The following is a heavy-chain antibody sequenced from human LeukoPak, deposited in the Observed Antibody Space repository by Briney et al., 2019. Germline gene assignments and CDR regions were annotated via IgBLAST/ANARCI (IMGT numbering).Heavy chain of an antibody. J-gene: IGHJ3*02. CDR3: ARAPRAVVNTRVGGFDI. D-gene: IGHD4-23*01. CDR1: GGSISRYY. Sequence: SETLSLTCTVSGGSISRYYWSWIRQPPGMGLEWIGSIYHSGSTYDNPSLKSRITMSVDTSKNQFSLKLSSVTAADTAVYYCARAPRAVVNTRVGGFDIWGQGTMVTASS. CDR2: IYHSGST. V-gene: IGHV4-59*04.